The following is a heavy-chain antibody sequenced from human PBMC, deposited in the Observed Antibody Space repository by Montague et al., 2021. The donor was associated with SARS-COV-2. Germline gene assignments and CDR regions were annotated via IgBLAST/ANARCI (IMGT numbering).Heavy chain of an antibody. CDR1: GFTFSSYS. V-gene: IGHV3-21*01. CDR3: ARDDFRIAAAVFDY. CDR2: ISSSSSYI. J-gene: IGHJ4*02. Sequence: FLRLSCAASGFTFSSYSMNWVRQAPGKGLEWVSSISSSSSYIYYADSVKGRFTISRDNAKNSLYLQMNSQRAEDTAVYYCARDDFRIAAAVFDYWGQGTLVTVSS. D-gene: IGHD6-13*01.